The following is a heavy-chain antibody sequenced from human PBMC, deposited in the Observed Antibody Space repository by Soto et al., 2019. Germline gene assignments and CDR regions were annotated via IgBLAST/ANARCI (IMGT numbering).Heavy chain of an antibody. CDR2: IFNSGTI. J-gene: IGHJ6*02. CDR3: ARDRVYQV. CDR1: GGSINSGGHY. V-gene: IGHV4-31*03. Sequence: QVQLQESGPGLVKPSQTLSLTCTVSGGSINSGGHYWSWIRQHPGKGLEWIGYIFNSGTIYYNPSLKSRVTISVDTSKNQFSLKLNAVTAADTAVYYCARDRVYQVWGQGTTVTVSS. D-gene: IGHD6-6*01.